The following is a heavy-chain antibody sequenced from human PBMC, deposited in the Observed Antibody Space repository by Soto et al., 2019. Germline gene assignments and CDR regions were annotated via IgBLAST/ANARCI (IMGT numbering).Heavy chain of an antibody. D-gene: IGHD3-9*01. CDR2: IYYSGST. J-gene: IGHJ3*02. CDR3: ARKPAGILTGPDAFDI. V-gene: IGHV4-61*08. CDR1: GGSISSGGTGSY. Sequence: SESLSLTCTVSGGSISSGGTGSYWSWIRQPPGKGLEWIGYIYYSGSTNYNPSLKSRVTISVDTSKNQFSLKLSSVTAADTAVYYCARKPAGILTGPDAFDIWGQGTMVTVSS.